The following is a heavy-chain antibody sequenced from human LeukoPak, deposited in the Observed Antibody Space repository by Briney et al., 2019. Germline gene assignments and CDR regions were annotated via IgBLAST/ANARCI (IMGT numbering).Heavy chain of an antibody. D-gene: IGHD1-26*01. J-gene: IGHJ4*02. CDR1: GFTVSSSY. Sequence: GGSLRLSCAASGFTVSSSYMSWVRQAPGKGLKWVSVIYSGGTTFYIDSVKGRFTISRDNSKNTLYLQMNSLRAEDTAVYYCARDWAISGSFYYFDYWGQGTLVTVSS. V-gene: IGHV3-53*05. CDR2: IYSGGTT. CDR3: ARDWAISGSFYYFDY.